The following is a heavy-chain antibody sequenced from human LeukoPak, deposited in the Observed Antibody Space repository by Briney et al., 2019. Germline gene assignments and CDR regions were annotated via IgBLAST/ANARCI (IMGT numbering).Heavy chain of an antibody. V-gene: IGHV3-7*01. D-gene: IGHD4-17*01. CDR3: ARAPHYGDYPLYYFDY. J-gene: IGHJ4*02. Sequence: GGTLRLSCAASGFTFSSYGMSWVRQAPGKGLEWVANIKQDGSEKYYVDSVKGRFTISRDNAKNSLYLQMNSLRAEDTAVYYCARAPHYGDYPLYYFDYWGQGTLVTVSS. CDR2: IKQDGSEK. CDR1: GFTFSSYG.